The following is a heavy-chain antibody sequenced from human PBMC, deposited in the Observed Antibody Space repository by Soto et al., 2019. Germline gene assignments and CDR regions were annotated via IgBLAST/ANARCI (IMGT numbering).Heavy chain of an antibody. J-gene: IGHJ4*02. V-gene: IGHV4-30-2*01. CDR1: VFSIISGVYA. D-gene: IGHD3-22*01. Sequence: PSETLSLTCSFSVFSIISGVYAWSFIRQPPGKGLEWIGYIYHSGSTYYNPSIKSRVTISVDRSKNQFSLKLSSVTAADTAVYYCDRVKQYDSSGIDYWGQGTLVTVSS. CDR3: DRVKQYDSSGIDY. CDR2: IYHSGST.